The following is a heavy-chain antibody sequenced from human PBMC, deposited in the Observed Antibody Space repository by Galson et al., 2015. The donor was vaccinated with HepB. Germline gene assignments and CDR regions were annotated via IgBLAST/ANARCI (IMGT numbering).Heavy chain of an antibody. CDR3: ARASFPGHIVVVTRRYGMDV. D-gene: IGHD2-21*02. CDR2: ISSNGGST. CDR1: GFTFSSYA. J-gene: IGHJ6*02. Sequence: SLRLSCAASGFTFSSYAMHWVRQAPGKGLEYVSAISSNGGSTYYANSVKGRFTISRDNSKNTLYLQIGSLRAEDMAVYYCARASFPGHIVVVTRRYGMDVWGQGTTVTVSS. V-gene: IGHV3-64*01.